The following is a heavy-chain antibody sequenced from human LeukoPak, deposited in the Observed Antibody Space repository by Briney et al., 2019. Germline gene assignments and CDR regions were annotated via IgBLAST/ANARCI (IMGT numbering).Heavy chain of an antibody. CDR2: IYYSGGT. V-gene: IGHV4-30-4*01. Sequence: SETLSLTCTVSGDSISSDDFYWTWIRQPPGKGLEWIGYIYYSGGTSYNPSLKSRVTISVDTSKNQFSLNLSSVTAADTAVYYCARSIAQYNWFDPWGQGTLVTVSS. J-gene: IGHJ5*02. D-gene: IGHD6-13*01. CDR3: ARSIAQYNWFDP. CDR1: GDSISSDDFY.